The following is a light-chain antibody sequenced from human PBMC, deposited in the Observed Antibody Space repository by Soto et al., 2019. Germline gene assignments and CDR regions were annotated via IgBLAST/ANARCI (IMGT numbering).Light chain of an antibody. CDR3: QSYDSSLRNVI. V-gene: IGLV1-40*01. J-gene: IGLJ2*01. CDR2: GTS. CDR1: SSNIGANYD. Sequence: QSVMTQPPSVSGAPGQGVTISCTGGSSNIGANYDVHWYQQLPGTAPKVLIYGTSNRPSGVPDRFSGSKSGTSASLAITGLQVEDEAEYYCQSYDSSLRNVIFGGGTKVTVL.